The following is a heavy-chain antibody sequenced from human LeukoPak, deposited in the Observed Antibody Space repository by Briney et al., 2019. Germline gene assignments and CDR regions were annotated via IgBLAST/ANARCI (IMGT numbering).Heavy chain of an antibody. J-gene: IGHJ3*02. Sequence: SVKVSCKASGGTFSSYAISWVRQAPGQGLEWMGGIIPIFGTANYAQKFQGRVTITADESTSTAYMELSSLRSEDTAVYYRARDIVGATPRGVDAFDIWGQGTMVTVSS. CDR1: GGTFSSYA. CDR3: ARDIVGATPRGVDAFDI. D-gene: IGHD1-26*01. CDR2: IIPIFGTA. V-gene: IGHV1-69*01.